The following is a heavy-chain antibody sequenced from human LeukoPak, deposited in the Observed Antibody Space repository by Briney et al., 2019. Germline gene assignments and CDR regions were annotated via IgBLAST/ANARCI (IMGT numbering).Heavy chain of an antibody. CDR3: ARGRGHPTGIVGAWGEEPNPDHNWFDP. J-gene: IGHJ5*02. Sequence: SETLSLTCTVSGGSISSGGYYWSWIRQHPGKGLEWIGYIYYSGSTYYNPSLKSRVTISVDTSKNQFSLKLSSVTAADTAVYYCARGRGHPTGIVGAWGEEPNPDHNWFDPWGQGTLVTVSS. CDR2: IYYSGST. D-gene: IGHD1-26*01. CDR1: GGSISSGGYY. V-gene: IGHV4-31*03.